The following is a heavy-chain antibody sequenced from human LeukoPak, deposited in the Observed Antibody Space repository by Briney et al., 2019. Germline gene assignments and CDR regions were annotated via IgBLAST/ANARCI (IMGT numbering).Heavy chain of an antibody. CDR1: GYTFTRYG. V-gene: IGHV1-18*01. J-gene: IGHJ4*02. Sequence: GASVKVSCKASGYTFTRYGISWVRQAPGQGLEWMGWISAYNGNTNYAQKLQGRVTMTTDTSTSTAYMELRSLRSDDTAVYYCARDSNYYDSSGYCDYWGQGTLVTVSS. CDR2: ISAYNGNT. CDR3: ARDSNYYDSSGYCDY. D-gene: IGHD3-22*01.